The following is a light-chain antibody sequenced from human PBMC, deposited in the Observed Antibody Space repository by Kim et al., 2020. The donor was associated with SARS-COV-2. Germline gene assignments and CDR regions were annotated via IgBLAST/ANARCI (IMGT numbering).Light chain of an antibody. CDR1: NIGSKT. CDR2: YDS. V-gene: IGLV3-21*04. CDR3: QVWDDTSDHVI. J-gene: IGLJ2*01. Sequence: SYELTQPPSVSMGPGKTATITCGENNIGSKTVHWYQQKPGQAPVVVIYYDSDRPSGIPERFSGSNSGNTATLTISRVEAGDEADYYCQVWDDTSDHVIFGGGTKVTVL.